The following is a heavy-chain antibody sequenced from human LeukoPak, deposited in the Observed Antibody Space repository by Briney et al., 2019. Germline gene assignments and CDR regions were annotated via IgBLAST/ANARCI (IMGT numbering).Heavy chain of an antibody. CDR2: IYPGDSDT. D-gene: IGHD3-22*01. J-gene: IGHJ4*02. CDR3: ARQAYYDSSGYSTIEDY. Sequence: GESQKISCKGSGYSFTSYWIGWVRQMPGKGLEWMGIIYPGDSDTRYSPSFQGQVTISADKSISTAYLQWSSLKASDTAMYHCARQAYYDSSGYSTIEDYWGQGTLVTVSS. CDR1: GYSFTSYW. V-gene: IGHV5-51*01.